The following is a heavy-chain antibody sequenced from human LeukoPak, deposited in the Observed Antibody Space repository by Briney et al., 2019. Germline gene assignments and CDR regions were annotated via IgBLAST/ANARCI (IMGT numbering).Heavy chain of an antibody. J-gene: IGHJ4*02. Sequence: ESLKISCKGSGYSFTSYWIGWVRPMPGKGLEWMGIIYPGDSDTRYSPSFQGQVNISADKCISPAYLHWSSLQASDTGRHYCATVTYYDFWSGFDYWGQGTLVTVSS. V-gene: IGHV5-51*01. CDR2: IYPGDSDT. CDR3: ATVTYYDFWSGFDY. D-gene: IGHD3-3*01. CDR1: GYSFTSYW.